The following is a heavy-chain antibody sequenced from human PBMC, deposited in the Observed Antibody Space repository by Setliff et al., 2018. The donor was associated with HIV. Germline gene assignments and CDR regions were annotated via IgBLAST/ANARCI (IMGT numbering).Heavy chain of an antibody. CDR3: ARGWQHVIPFDH. D-gene: IGHD2-15*01. CDR1: GYAFTAYA. J-gene: IGHJ5*02. Sequence: ASVKVSCKASGYAFTAYAMHWVRQAPGQRLEWMGWINAGNGNTKYSQRFQGRVTITRDTSASTAYMEMRSLRGDDTAVYFCARGWQHVIPFDHWGQGTLVTVSS. CDR2: INAGNGNT. V-gene: IGHV1-3*01.